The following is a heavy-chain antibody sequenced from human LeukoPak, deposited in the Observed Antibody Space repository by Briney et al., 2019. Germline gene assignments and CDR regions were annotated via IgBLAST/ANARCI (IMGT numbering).Heavy chain of an antibody. J-gene: IGHJ4*02. V-gene: IGHV1-69*04. CDR1: GGTFSSYA. CDR2: IIPILGIA. Sequence: SVKVPCKASGGTFSSYAISWVRQAPGQGLEWMGRIIPILGIANYAQRFQGRVTITADKSTSTAYMELSSLRSEDTAVYYCAKAQYDFWSGPGPIDYWGQGTLVTVSS. CDR3: AKAQYDFWSGPGPIDY. D-gene: IGHD3-3*01.